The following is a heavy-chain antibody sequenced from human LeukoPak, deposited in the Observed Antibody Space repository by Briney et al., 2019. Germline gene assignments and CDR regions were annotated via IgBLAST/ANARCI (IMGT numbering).Heavy chain of an antibody. Sequence: PGGSLRLSFAASGFTFSSHWMSWVRQAPGKGLEQVANIKQDGSEKYYVDSVKGRFTISRDNAKNSLYLQLNSLRAEDPAVYYCAKGVSAVSSWGQGTLVTVSS. D-gene: IGHD2-8*01. CDR3: AKGVSAVSS. CDR2: IKQDGSEK. J-gene: IGHJ5*02. CDR1: GFTFSSHW. V-gene: IGHV3-7*01.